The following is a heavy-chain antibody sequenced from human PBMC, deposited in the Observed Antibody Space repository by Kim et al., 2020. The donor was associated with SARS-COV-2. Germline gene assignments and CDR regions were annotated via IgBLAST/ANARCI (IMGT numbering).Heavy chain of an antibody. CDR2: ISSSGGST. Sequence: GGSLRLSCAASGFTFNNYAMNWVRQAPGKGLEWVSLISSSGGSTYYADSVKGRFTISRDNSKNTLYLQMTSLRAEDTATYYCARDNHPDCWGQGALFTVSS. V-gene: IGHV3-23*01. CDR3: ARDNHPDC. J-gene: IGHJ4*02. CDR1: GFTFNNYA.